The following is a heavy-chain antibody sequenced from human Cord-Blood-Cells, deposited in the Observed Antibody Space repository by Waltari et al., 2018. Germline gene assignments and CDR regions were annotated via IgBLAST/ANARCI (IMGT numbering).Heavy chain of an antibody. J-gene: IGHJ4*02. Sequence: QVQLVESGGCVVQPGRSLRLSCADSGCTVSSYAMPWVRQAPGKGLEWVAVRSYDGSNKYYADSVKGRFTISRDNSKNTLYLQMTSLRAEDTAVYYCAREDYWGQGTLVTVSS. CDR3: AREDY. V-gene: IGHV3-30*04. CDR2: RSYDGSNK. CDR1: GCTVSSYA.